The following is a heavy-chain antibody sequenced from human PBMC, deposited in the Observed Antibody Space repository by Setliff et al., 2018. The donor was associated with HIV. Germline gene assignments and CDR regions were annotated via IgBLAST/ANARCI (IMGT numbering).Heavy chain of an antibody. CDR1: GFRVTDTY. CDR2: IYKAGKT. Sequence: PGGSLRLSCEASGFRVTDTYMAWVRQAPGKGLEWVTLIYKAGKTYYAEFVKGRFTIARDDTKNTVSLQMTNLEPGDTAMYYCAKGGYGGAYYVAGYWGQGTKVTVSS. D-gene: IGHD5-18*01. J-gene: IGHJ4*02. CDR3: AKGGYGGAYYVAGY. V-gene: IGHV3-53*01.